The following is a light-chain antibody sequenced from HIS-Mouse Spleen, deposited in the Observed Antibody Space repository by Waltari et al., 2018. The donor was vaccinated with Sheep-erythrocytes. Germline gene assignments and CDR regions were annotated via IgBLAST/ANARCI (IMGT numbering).Light chain of an antibody. CDR2: QVS. CDR3: QAWDSSTYV. J-gene: IGLJ1*01. V-gene: IGLV3-1*01. CDR1: KLGDKY. Sequence: SYELTQPPSVSVSPGQTASITCSGDKLGDKYACWYQQKPGQSPVLVIYQVSKRPSGVPERVSGSNSGNTATLTISGTQAMDEADYYCQAWDSSTYVFGTGTKVTVL.